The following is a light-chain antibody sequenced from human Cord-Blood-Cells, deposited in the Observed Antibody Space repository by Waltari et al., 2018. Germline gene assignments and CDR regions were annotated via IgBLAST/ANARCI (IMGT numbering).Light chain of an antibody. CDR1: SSDVGSSNL. CDR3: CSYAGSRV. J-gene: IGLJ3*02. Sequence: QSALTQPASVSGSPGQSITLSCTGTSSDVGSSNLVSWYQQHPGKAPKRMIYEGSKRAAGVSKRFAGSKYGNTASLTISGLQAEDEADYYCCSYAGSRVFGGGTKLTVL. V-gene: IGLV2-23*01. CDR2: EGS.